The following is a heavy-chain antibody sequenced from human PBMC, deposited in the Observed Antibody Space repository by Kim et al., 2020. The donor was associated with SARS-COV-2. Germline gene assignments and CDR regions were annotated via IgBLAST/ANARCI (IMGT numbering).Heavy chain of an antibody. CDR2: INHSGST. CDR3: ARVPTYYYGSGTDY. J-gene: IGHJ4*02. Sequence: SETLSLTCAVYGGSFSGYYWSWIRQPPGKGLEWIGEINHSGSTNYNPSLKSRVTISVDTSKNQFSLKLSSVTAADTAVYYCARVPTYYYGSGTDYWGQGTLVTVSS. V-gene: IGHV4-34*01. D-gene: IGHD3-10*01. CDR1: GGSFSGYY.